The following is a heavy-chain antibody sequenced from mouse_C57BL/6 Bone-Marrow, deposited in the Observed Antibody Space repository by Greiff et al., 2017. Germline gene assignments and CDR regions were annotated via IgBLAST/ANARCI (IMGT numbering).Heavy chain of an antibody. J-gene: IGHJ2*01. CDR1: GYTFTSYW. CDR3: ALGDY. V-gene: IGHV1-52*01. CDR2: IDPSDSDT. Sequence: VQLQQPGAELVRPGSSVKLSCKASGYTFTSYWMHWVKQRPIQGLEWIGNIDPSDSDTHYNQKFKDKATLTVDKSSSTAYMQLSSLTSEDSAVYYCALGDYWGQGTTLTVSS. D-gene: IGHD3-3*01.